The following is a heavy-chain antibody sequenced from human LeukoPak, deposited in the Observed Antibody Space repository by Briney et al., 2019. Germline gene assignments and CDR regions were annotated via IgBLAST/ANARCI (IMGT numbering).Heavy chain of an antibody. CDR3: TRDAFRSGYYILPLTLPDY. D-gene: IGHD3-3*01. Sequence: TGRSLRLSCTASGFTFGDYAMSWVRQAPGKGLEWVGFIRSKAYGGTTEYAASVKGRFTISRDDSKSIAYLQMNSLKTEDTAVYYCTRDAFRSGYYILPLTLPDYWGQGTLVTVSS. V-gene: IGHV3-49*04. J-gene: IGHJ4*02. CDR1: GFTFGDYA. CDR2: IRSKAYGGTT.